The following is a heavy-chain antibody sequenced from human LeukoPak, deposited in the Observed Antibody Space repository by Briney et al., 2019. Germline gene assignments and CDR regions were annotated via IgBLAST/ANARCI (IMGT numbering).Heavy chain of an antibody. CDR3: ARGDCYLTKIDY. J-gene: IGHJ4*02. CDR2: ISYDGSNK. V-gene: IGHV3-30*01. Sequence: GRSLRLSCAASGFTFSSYAMHWVRQAPGKGLEWVAVISYDGSNKYYADSVKGRFTISRDNSKNTLYLQMNSLRAEDTAVYYCARGDCYLTKIDYWGQGTLVTV. CDR1: GFTFSSYA. D-gene: IGHD5-24*01.